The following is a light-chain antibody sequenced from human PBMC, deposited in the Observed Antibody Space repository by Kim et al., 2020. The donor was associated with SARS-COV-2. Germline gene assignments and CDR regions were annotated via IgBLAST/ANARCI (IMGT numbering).Light chain of an antibody. J-gene: IGKJ1*01. CDR1: QSVSSSY. CDR3: QQYDSSPPET. V-gene: IGKV3-20*01. Sequence: EIVLTQSPGTLSLSPGERATLSCRASQSVSSSYLAWYQQKPGQAPRLLIYGASSRATGIPDRFSGSGSGTDFTLTISRLEPEDFAVYYCQQYDSSPPETFGQGTKVDIK. CDR2: GAS.